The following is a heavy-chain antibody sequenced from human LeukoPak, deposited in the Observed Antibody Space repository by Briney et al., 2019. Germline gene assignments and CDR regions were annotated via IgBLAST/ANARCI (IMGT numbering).Heavy chain of an antibody. Sequence: ASVKVSCKASGGTFSTYAISWVRQAPGQGLEWMGWISAYNGNTNYAQKLQGRVTMTTDTSTSTAYMELRSLRSDDTAVYYCARDTTSITKIDYWGQGTLVTVLS. CDR1: GGTFSTYA. D-gene: IGHD3-3*01. CDR3: ARDTTSITKIDY. V-gene: IGHV1-18*01. CDR2: ISAYNGNT. J-gene: IGHJ4*02.